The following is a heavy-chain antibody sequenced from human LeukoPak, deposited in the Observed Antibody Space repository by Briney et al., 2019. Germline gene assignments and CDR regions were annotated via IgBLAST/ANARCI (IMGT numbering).Heavy chain of an antibody. J-gene: IGHJ4*02. CDR3: ARDGSSSWYGEFDY. D-gene: IGHD6-13*01. CDR1: GGSISSSSYY. CDR2: IYYTGTT. Sequence: SETLSLTCTVSGGSISSSSYYWGWTRQPPGKGLEWIGSIYYTGTTYYNPSLKSRVTISVDTSKNQFSLKLSSVTAADTAVYYCARDGSSSWYGEFDYWGQGTLVTVSS. V-gene: IGHV4-39*07.